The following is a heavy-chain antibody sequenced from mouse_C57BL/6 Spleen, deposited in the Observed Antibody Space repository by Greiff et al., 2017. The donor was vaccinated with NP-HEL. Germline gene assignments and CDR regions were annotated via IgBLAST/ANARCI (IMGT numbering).Heavy chain of an antibody. CDR1: GYTFTDHI. D-gene: IGHD3-2*02. CDR2: IYPVSGET. V-gene: IGHV1-11*01. CDR3: GRGGRTAQATDYAMDY. J-gene: IGHJ4*01. Sequence: QVQLQQSGAELASPGASVTLSCKASGYTFTDHIMNWVKKRPGQGLEWIGRIYPVSGETNYNQKFMGKATFSVDRSSSTVYMVLNSLTSEDPAVYYCGRGGRTAQATDYAMDYWGQGTSVTVSS.